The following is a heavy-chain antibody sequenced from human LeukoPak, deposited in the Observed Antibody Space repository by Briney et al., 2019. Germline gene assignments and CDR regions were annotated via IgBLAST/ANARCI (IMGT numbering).Heavy chain of an antibody. J-gene: IGHJ4*02. Sequence: GGSLRLSCAASGSTFSSYAMSWVRQAPGKGLEWVSAISGSGGSTYYADSVKGRFTISRDNSKNTLYLQMNSLRAEDTAVYYCAKGRYYYDSSGYSPLDYWGQGTLVTVSS. D-gene: IGHD3-22*01. CDR1: GSTFSSYA. V-gene: IGHV3-23*01. CDR2: ISGSGGST. CDR3: AKGRYYYDSSGYSPLDY.